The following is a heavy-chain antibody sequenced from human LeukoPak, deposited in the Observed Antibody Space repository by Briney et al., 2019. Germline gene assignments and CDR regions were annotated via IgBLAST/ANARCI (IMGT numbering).Heavy chain of an antibody. CDR3: AKDYEDPKRGDY. D-gene: IGHD3-3*01. J-gene: IGHJ4*02. CDR1: GFTFSSYA. V-gene: IGHV3-23*01. Sequence: KPGGSLRLSCAASGFTFSSYAMSWVRQAPGKGLEWVSAISGSGGSTYYADSVKGRFTISRDNSKNTLYLQMNSLRAEDTAVYYCAKDYEDPKRGDYWGQGTLVTVSS. CDR2: ISGSGGST.